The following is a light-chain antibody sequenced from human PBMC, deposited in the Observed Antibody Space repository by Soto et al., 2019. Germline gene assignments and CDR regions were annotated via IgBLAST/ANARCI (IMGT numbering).Light chain of an antibody. V-gene: IGLV2-23*01. J-gene: IGLJ1*01. CDR1: SSDVGSYNL. Sequence: SALTQSASVSGSPGQSITISCTGTSSDVGSYNLVSWYQQHPGKAPKLMIYEGTKRPSGVSNRFSGSKSGNTASLTISGLQAEDEADYYCCSYAGNSSFVFGTGTKVTVL. CDR2: EGT. CDR3: CSYAGNSSFV.